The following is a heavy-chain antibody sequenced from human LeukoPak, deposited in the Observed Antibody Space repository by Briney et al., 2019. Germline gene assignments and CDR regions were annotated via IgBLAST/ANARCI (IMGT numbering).Heavy chain of an antibody. V-gene: IGHV5-51*01. D-gene: IGHD6-19*01. CDR1: GYSFTSYW. CDR3: AIIPLIAVAGTGDY. Sequence: GESLRISCKGTGYSFTSYWIGWVRQMPGKGLEWMGIIYPGDSDTRYSPSFQGQVTISADKSISTAYLQWSSLKASDTAMYYCAIIPLIAVAGTGDYWGQGTLVTVSS. CDR2: IYPGDSDT. J-gene: IGHJ4*02.